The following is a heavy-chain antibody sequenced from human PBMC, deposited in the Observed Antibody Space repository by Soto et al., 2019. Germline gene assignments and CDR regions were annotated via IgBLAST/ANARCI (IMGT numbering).Heavy chain of an antibody. CDR1: GFTFSSYA. D-gene: IGHD1-26*01. CDR2: ISYDGSNK. Sequence: QVQLVESGGGVVQPGRSLRLSCAASGFTFSSYAMHWVRQAPGKGLEWVAVISYDGSNKYYADSVKGRFTISRDNSKNTLYLPMNSMRAEDTAGYYWARAVGAAYYYGMDVWGQGTTVTVSS. CDR3: ARAVGAAYYYGMDV. J-gene: IGHJ6*02. V-gene: IGHV3-30-3*01.